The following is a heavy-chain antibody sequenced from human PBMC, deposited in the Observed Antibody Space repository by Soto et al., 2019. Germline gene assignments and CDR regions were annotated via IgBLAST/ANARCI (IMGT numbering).Heavy chain of an antibody. CDR1: GFSFSPYY. CDR3: ARGDRIADS. D-gene: IGHD2-15*01. V-gene: IGHV3-11*06. CDR2: ISGDSSDT. Sequence: LRLSCVASGFSFSPYYMSWIRQAPGKGLEWISYISGDSSDTNYADSVKGRFTISRDNARKSVYLQMNSLRVDDTAVYYCARGDRIADSWGQGTVVTVSS. J-gene: IGHJ4*02.